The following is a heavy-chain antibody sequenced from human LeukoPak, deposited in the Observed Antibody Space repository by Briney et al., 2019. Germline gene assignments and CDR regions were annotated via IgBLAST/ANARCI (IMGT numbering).Heavy chain of an antibody. CDR2: IKQDGSEK. CDR1: GFTFSSYW. V-gene: IGHV3-7*03. J-gene: IGHJ4*02. D-gene: IGHD2-15*01. Sequence: GGSLRLSCAASGFTFSSYWMSWVRQAPGKGLEWVANIKQDGSEKYYVDSVKGRFTISRDNAKNSLYLQMNSLRAEDTALYYCARGCCSSGSCYSPAFDYWGQGTLVTVSS. CDR3: ARGCCSSGSCYSPAFDY.